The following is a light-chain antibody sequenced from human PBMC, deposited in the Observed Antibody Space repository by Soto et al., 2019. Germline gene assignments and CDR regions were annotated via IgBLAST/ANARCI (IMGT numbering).Light chain of an antibody. CDR3: QQYDTSPMYT. CDR2: SAS. CDR1: QSITSNY. Sequence: EVVLTQSPDTLSLSPGERATLSCRASQSITSNYLGWYQLKPGQAPRLLIYSASRRATGIPDRFSGSGSGKDFTLTISRLEPEDFAVYYCQQYDTSPMYTFGPGTRLEIK. J-gene: IGKJ2*01. V-gene: IGKV3-20*01.